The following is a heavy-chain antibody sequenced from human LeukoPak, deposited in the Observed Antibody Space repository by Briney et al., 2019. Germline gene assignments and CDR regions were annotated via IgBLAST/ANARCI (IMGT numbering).Heavy chain of an antibody. Sequence: GGSLRLSCAASGFTFSSYGMHWVRQAPGKGLEWVAVIWYDGSNKYYADSVKGRFTISRDNSKNTLYLQMNSLRAEDTAVYYCATAVASSSGWYADYWGQGTLVTVSS. CDR1: GFTFSSYG. CDR2: IWYDGSNK. D-gene: IGHD6-19*01. CDR3: ATAVASSSGWYADY. J-gene: IGHJ4*02. V-gene: IGHV3-33*01.